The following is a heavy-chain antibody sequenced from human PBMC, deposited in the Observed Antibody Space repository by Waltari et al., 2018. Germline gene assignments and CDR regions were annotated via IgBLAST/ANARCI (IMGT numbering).Heavy chain of an antibody. CDR1: GFTFSSYS. J-gene: IGHJ3*02. CDR3: AARSGSYLLGAFDI. CDR2: ISSSSSYI. D-gene: IGHD1-26*01. Sequence: EVQLVESGGGLVKPGGSLRLSCAASGFTFSSYSMNWVRQAPGKGLEWVSSISSSSSYIYYADSVKGRFTISRDNAKNSLYLQMNSLRAEDTAVYYCAARSGSYLLGAFDIWGQGTMVTVSS. V-gene: IGHV3-21*01.